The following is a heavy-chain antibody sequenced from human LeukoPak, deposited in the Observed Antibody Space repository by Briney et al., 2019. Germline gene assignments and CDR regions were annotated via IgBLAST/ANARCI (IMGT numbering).Heavy chain of an antibody. CDR3: ARFSSGSYENWFDP. CDR1: GFTFSSYA. V-gene: IGHV3-30*01. D-gene: IGHD1-26*01. J-gene: IGHJ5*02. CDR2: ISYDGSNK. Sequence: PGRSLRLSCAASGFTFSSYAMHWVRQAPGKGLEWVAVISYDGSNKYYADSVKGRFTISRDNSKNTPYLQMNSLRAEDTAVYYCARFSSGSYENWFDPWGQGTLVTVSS.